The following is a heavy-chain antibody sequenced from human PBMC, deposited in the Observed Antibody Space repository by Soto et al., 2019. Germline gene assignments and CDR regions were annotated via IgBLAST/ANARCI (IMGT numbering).Heavy chain of an antibody. CDR3: AYCASLRYFAS. Sequence: QVQLQESGPGLVKPSGTLSLTCSVSGCSISSDNCWNWVRQPPGKGLEWIGEIYRGGNSNYNPSLRSRVTISIYKAKNQFSLILSSVTAADTAVYYCAYCASLRYFASRGQRALVTVFS. V-gene: IGHV4-4*02. CDR1: GCSISSDNC. J-gene: IGHJ4*02. CDR2: IYRGGNS. D-gene: IGHD3-9*01.